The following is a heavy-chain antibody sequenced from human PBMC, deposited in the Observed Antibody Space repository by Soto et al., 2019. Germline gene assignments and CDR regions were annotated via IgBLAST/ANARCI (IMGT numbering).Heavy chain of an antibody. V-gene: IGHV1-3*01. CDR3: ARGGVIAVAGGPPVGAFDY. J-gene: IGHJ4*02. CDR1: GYTFTSYA. D-gene: IGHD6-19*01. CDR2: INAGNGNT. Sequence: APVKVSCKASGYTFTSYAMHWVRQAPGQRLAWMGWINAGNGNTKYSQKFQGRVTITRDTSASTAYMELSSLRSEDTAVYYCARGGVIAVAGGPPVGAFDYWGQGTLVTVSS.